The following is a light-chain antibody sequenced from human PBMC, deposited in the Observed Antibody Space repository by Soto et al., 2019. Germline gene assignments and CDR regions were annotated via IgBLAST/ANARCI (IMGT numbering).Light chain of an antibody. CDR3: CSYAGSSTFYV. CDR1: SSDVGSYNL. Sequence: QSVLTQPASVSGSPGQSITISCTRTSSDVGSYNLVSWYQQHPGKAPKLMIYEGSKRPSGVSNRFSGSKSGNTASLTISGLQAEDEADYYCCSYAGSSTFYVFGTGTKVTVL. J-gene: IGLJ1*01. CDR2: EGS. V-gene: IGLV2-23*01.